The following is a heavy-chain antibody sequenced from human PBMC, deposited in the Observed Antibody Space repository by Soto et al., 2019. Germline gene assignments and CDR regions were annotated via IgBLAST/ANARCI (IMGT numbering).Heavy chain of an antibody. Sequence: GGSLRLSCAASGFTFSSYAMSWVRQAPGKGLEWVSAISGSGGSTYYADSVKGRFTISRVNSKNTLYLQMNSLRAEDTAVYYCAKWGPDILTGYYFDYWGQGTLVTVSS. V-gene: IGHV3-23*01. CDR1: GFTFSSYA. CDR3: AKWGPDILTGYYFDY. D-gene: IGHD3-9*01. CDR2: ISGSGGST. J-gene: IGHJ4*02.